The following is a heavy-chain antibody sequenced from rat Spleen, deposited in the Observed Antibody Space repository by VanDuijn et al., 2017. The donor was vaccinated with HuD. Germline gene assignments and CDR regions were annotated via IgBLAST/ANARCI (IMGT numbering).Heavy chain of an antibody. V-gene: IGHV5-29*01. J-gene: IGHJ1*01. Sequence: EVQLVESYGGLVQPGRSLKLSCAASGFTFSDFYMAWVRQPPTKGLEWVASISYDGSKTYYRDSVKGRFTISRDNTRNTLNLHMDSLRSEDTAIYCCTRRGYLPDWYFDFWGRGTMVTVSS. CDR2: ISYDGSKT. CDR1: GFTFSDFY. CDR3: TRRGYLPDWYFDF. D-gene: IGHD4-4*01.